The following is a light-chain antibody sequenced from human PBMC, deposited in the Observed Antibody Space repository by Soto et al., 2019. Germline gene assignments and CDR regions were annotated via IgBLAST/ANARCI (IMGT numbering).Light chain of an antibody. CDR2: AAS. J-gene: IGKJ4*01. CDR3: QQTYSTPLT. V-gene: IGKV1-39*01. Sequence: DIQMTQSPSSLSASVGDRVTITCRATQSIYTYLSWYQQKPGKAPKLLISAASSLESGVPSRFSGSGSGTDFSLTISSLQPEDFETYYCQQTYSTPLTFGGGTKVEIX. CDR1: QSIYTY.